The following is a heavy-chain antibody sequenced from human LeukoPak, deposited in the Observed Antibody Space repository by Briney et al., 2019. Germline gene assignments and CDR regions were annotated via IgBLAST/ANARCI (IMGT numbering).Heavy chain of an antibody. CDR2: IIPIFGTA. J-gene: IGHJ6*04. V-gene: IGHV1-69*13. Sequence: SVKVSCKASGGTFSSYAISWVRQAPGQVLEWMGGIIPIFGTANYAQKFQGRVTITADESTSTAYVELSSLRSEDTAVYYCARALSTMVRGVYYYYGMDVWGKGTTVTVSS. CDR3: ARALSTMVRGVYYYYGMDV. CDR1: GGTFSSYA. D-gene: IGHD3-10*01.